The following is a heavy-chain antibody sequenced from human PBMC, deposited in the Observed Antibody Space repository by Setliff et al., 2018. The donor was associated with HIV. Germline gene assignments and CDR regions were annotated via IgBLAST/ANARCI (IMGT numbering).Heavy chain of an antibody. Sequence: SETLSLTCTVSGDSATNSRYYWAWIRQPPGKGLEYIGSIHYDERTYYNPSLKSRVTMSLDTSKNQFSLNLTSVTAADTAVYYCASRVYYYDSSGYLREEGFDPWGQGTLVTVSS. V-gene: IGHV4-39*01. D-gene: IGHD3-22*01. CDR2: IHYDERT. J-gene: IGHJ5*02. CDR3: ASRVYYYDSSGYLREEGFDP. CDR1: GDSATNSRYY.